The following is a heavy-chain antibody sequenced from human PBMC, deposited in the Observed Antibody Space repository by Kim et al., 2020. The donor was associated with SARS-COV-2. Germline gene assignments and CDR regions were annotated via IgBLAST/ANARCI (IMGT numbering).Heavy chain of an antibody. V-gene: IGHV1-24*01. CDR1: GYTLTELS. D-gene: IGHD3-9*01. CDR3: ATASNYDILTGYSHPPDY. CDR2: FDPEDGET. Sequence: ASVKVSCKVSGYTLTELSMHWVRQAPGKGLEWMGGFDPEDGETIYAQKFQGRVTMTEDTSTDTAYMELSSLRPEDTAVYYCATASNYDILTGYSHPPDYWGQGTLVTVSS. J-gene: IGHJ4*02.